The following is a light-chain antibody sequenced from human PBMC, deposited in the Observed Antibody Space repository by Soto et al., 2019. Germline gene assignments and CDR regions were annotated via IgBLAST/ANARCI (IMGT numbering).Light chain of an antibody. Sequence: DLQMTQSPSTLSASVGDRVTITCRASQSISSWVAWYQQKLGKAPKLLIYKASSLESGVPSRFSGSGSGTDFTLTISSLQPDDFATYYCQQYNSYPYTFGQGTKLEIK. J-gene: IGKJ2*01. CDR1: QSISSW. CDR3: QQYNSYPYT. CDR2: KAS. V-gene: IGKV1-5*03.